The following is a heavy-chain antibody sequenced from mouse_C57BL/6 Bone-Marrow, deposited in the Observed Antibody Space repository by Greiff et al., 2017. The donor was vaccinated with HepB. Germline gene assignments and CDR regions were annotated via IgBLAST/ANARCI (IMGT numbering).Heavy chain of an antibody. V-gene: IGHV3-6*01. J-gene: IGHJ4*01. D-gene: IGHD2-3*01. CDR3: ARVKGIYDGSYYAMDY. Sequence: EVQLQESGPGLVKPSQSLSLTCSVTGYSITSGYYWNWIRQFPGNKLEWMGYISYDGSNNYNPSLKNRISITRDTSKNQFFLKLNSVTTEDTATYYCARVKGIYDGSYYAMDYWGQGTSVTVSS. CDR1: GYSITSGYY. CDR2: ISYDGSN.